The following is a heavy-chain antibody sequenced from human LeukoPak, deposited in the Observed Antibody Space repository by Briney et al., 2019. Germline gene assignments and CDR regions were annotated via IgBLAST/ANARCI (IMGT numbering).Heavy chain of an antibody. J-gene: IGHJ4*02. V-gene: IGHV3-23*01. CDR1: GFTFSSYA. CDR3: AKDLDIVATITGN. D-gene: IGHD5-12*01. CDR2: VSGSGGST. Sequence: PGGSLRLSCAASGFTFSSYAMSWVRQDPGKGLEWVSGVSGSGGSTYYADSVKGRFTISRDNSKNTLYLQMNSLRAEDTAVYYCAKDLDIVATITGNWGQGTLVTLS.